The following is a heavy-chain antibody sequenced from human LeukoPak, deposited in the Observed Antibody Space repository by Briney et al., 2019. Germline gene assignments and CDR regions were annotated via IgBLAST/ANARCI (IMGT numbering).Heavy chain of an antibody. V-gene: IGHV3-9*01. Sequence: PGGSLRLSCAASGFTFSSYAMHWVRQAPGKGLEWVSGISWNSGSIGYADSVKGRFTISRDNAKNSLYLQMNSLRAEDTALYYCANNKGYWGQGTLVTVSS. CDR1: GFTFSSYA. CDR2: ISWNSGSI. CDR3: ANNKGY. J-gene: IGHJ4*02.